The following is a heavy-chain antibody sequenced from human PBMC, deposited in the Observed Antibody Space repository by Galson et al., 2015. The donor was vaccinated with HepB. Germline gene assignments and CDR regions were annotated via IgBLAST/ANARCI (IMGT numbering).Heavy chain of an antibody. J-gene: IGHJ5*02. Sequence: SVKVSCKASGYTFTGYYMHWVRQAPGQGLEWMGWINPNSGGTNYAQKFQGRVTMTRDTSMSTAYMELSRLRSDDTAVYYCARKFIVVVPAATMVWFDPWGQGTLVTVSS. V-gene: IGHV1-2*02. CDR1: GYTFTGYY. CDR2: INPNSGGT. CDR3: ARKFIVVVPAATMVWFDP. D-gene: IGHD2-2*01.